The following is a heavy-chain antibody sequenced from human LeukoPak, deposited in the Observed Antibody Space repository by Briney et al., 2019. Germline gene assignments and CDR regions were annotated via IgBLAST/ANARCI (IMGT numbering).Heavy chain of an antibody. CDR3: AKDGGYYDSSGYVVSPDY. Sequence: GGSLRLSCAASGFTFSSYAMSWVRQAPGKGLEWVAVIWYDGSNKYYADSVKGRFTISRDNSKNTLYLQMNSLRAEDTAVYYCAKDGGYYDSSGYVVSPDYWGQGTLVTVSS. CDR2: IWYDGSNK. V-gene: IGHV3-33*06. CDR1: GFTFSSYA. D-gene: IGHD3-22*01. J-gene: IGHJ4*02.